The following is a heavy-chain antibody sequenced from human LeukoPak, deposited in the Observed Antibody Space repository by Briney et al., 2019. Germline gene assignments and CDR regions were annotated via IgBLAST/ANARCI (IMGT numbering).Heavy chain of an antibody. CDR2: ISRAGDYS. D-gene: IGHD6-19*01. CDR1: GFTFSNYE. Sequence: GGSLRLSCEASGFTFSNYEMNWVRQAPGKGLEWVSSISRAGDYSYSEDSVKGRFTISRDNAKDSLYLQLNSLRAEDTAIYYCARDLMAVAGTGFDYWGQGALVTVSS. J-gene: IGHJ4*02. CDR3: ARDLMAVAGTGFDY. V-gene: IGHV3-21*01.